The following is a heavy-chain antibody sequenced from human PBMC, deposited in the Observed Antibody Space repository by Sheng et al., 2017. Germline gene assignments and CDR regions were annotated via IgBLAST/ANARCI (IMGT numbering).Heavy chain of an antibody. Sequence: EVQVVESGGDLVQPGGSLRLSCVVSRFIFSEYWMSWVRQAPGKGLEWVASIKQDGSEEKYVDSVRGRFTISRDNAKNSLYLQMNSLRVEDTAVYYCARAPRNSEYHQFEYWGQGMLVTVSS. CDR2: IKQDGSEE. V-gene: IGHV3-7*01. D-gene: IGHD1-26*01. CDR1: RFIFSEYW. CDR3: ARAPRNSEYHQFEY. J-gene: IGHJ4*02.